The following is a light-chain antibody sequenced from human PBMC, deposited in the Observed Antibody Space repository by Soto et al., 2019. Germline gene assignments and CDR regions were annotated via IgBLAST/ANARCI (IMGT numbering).Light chain of an antibody. Sequence: QSALTQPRSVSVSPGRSVTLSCTGTSSDVGGSNYASWSQQHPGNAPKLMIYDVSKRPSGVPDRFSGSKSGNTASLTNSGLQAEDEADYSCCSYAGRYTYVFGTGTKLTVL. J-gene: IGLJ1*01. CDR2: DVS. CDR1: SSDVGGSNY. V-gene: IGLV2-11*01. CDR3: CSYAGRYTYV.